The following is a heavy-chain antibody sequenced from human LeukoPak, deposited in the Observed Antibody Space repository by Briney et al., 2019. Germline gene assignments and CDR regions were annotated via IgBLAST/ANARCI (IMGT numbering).Heavy chain of an antibody. V-gene: IGHV3-30*18. CDR2: ISYDGSNK. CDR1: GFTFSSYG. D-gene: IGHD3-3*01. CDR3: AKDTDFWSTIFDY. J-gene: IGHJ4*02. Sequence: PGGSLRLSCAASGFTFSSYGMHWVRQAPGKGLEWVAVISYDGSNKYYADSVKGRFTISRDNSKNTLYLQMNSLRAEDTAVYYCAKDTDFWSTIFDYWGQGTLVTVSS.